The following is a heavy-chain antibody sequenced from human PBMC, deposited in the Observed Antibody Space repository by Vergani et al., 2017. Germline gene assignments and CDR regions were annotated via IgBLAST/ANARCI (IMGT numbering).Heavy chain of an antibody. D-gene: IGHD6-19*01. CDR2: IYYSGST. J-gene: IGHJ6*03. CDR1: GGSISSYY. Sequence: QVQLQESGPGLVKPSETLSLTCTVSGGSISSYYWSWIRQPPWKGLEWIGYIYYSGSTNYNHSLKSRVTISVDTNKNQFSLKLSSVTAADTAVYYCARRTKGAGTYYYYMDVWGKGTMIIVS. CDR3: ARRTKGAGTYYYYMDV. V-gene: IGHV4-59*01.